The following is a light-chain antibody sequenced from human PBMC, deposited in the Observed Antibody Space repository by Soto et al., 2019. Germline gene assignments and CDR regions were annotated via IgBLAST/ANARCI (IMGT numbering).Light chain of an antibody. CDR2: AAS. V-gene: IGKV1-39*01. Sequence: DIQMTQSPSSLSASVGDRVTITCRASQTIDSLNWYQQKPGKAPQLLIYAASTLHSGVPSRFSGSGSGTDFTLTISSLQPEDFATYYCQQSYSTRFGGGTKVEIK. CDR1: QTIDS. J-gene: IGKJ4*01. CDR3: QQSYSTR.